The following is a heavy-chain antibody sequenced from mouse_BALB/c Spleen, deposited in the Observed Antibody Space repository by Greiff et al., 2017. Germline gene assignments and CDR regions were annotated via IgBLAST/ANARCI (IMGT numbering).Heavy chain of an antibody. Sequence: VQLQQPGAELVKPGASVKLSCKASGYTFTSYWMHWVKQRPGQGLEWIGEINPSNGRTNYNEKFKSKATLTVDKSSSTAYMQLSSLTSEDSAVYYGARHYGNYVHYYAMDYWGQGTSVTVSS. D-gene: IGHD2-1*01. CDR1: GYTFTSYW. J-gene: IGHJ4*01. V-gene: IGHV1S81*02. CDR2: INPSNGRT. CDR3: ARHYGNYVHYYAMDY.